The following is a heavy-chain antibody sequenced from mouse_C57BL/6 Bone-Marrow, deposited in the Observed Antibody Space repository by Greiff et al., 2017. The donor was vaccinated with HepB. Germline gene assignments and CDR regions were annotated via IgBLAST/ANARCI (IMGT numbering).Heavy chain of an antibody. CDR2: INPGSGGT. D-gene: IGHD4-1*01. J-gene: IGHJ3*01. Sequence: QVQLQQSGAELVRPGTSVKVSCKASGYAFTNYLIEWVKQRPGQGLEWIGVINPGSGGTNYNEKFKGKATLTADKSSSTAYMQLSSLTSEDSAVYFCAREELWDVGFAYWGQGTLVTVSA. V-gene: IGHV1-54*01. CDR1: GYAFTNYL. CDR3: AREELWDVGFAY.